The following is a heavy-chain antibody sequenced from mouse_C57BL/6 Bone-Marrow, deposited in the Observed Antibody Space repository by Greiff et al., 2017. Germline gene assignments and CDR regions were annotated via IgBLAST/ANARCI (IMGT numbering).Heavy chain of an antibody. CDR2: ISDGGSYT. D-gene: IGHD1-1*01. Sequence: EVHLVESGGGLVKPGGSLKLSCAASGFTFSSYAMSWVRQTPEKRLEWVATISDGGSYTYYPDNVTGRFTISRDNAKNNLYLQMSHLKSEDTAMYYCARYYYGSSRWYFDVWGTGTTVTVSS. J-gene: IGHJ1*03. CDR3: ARYYYGSSRWYFDV. CDR1: GFTFSSYA. V-gene: IGHV5-4*01.